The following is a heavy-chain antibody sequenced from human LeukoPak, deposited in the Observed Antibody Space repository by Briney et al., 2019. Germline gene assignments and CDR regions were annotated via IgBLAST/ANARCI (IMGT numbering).Heavy chain of an antibody. J-gene: IGHJ5*02. V-gene: IGHV1-2*02. CDR3: ARDSGSSWTSRWFDP. D-gene: IGHD6-13*01. CDR2: INPNSGGT. Sequence: GASVKVSCKASGYTFTGYYMHLVRQAPGQGLEWMGWINPNSGGTNYGQRFQGRVTMTRDTSISTAYMELSSLRSDDTAVYYCARDSGSSWTSRWFDPWGQGTLVTVSS. CDR1: GYTFTGYY.